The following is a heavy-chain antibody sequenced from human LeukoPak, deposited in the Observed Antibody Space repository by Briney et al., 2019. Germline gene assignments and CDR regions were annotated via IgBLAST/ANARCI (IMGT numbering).Heavy chain of an antibody. Sequence: GGSLRLSCAASGFTFSSYAMSWVRQAPGTGLEWVSGSGSGGSTYYADSVKGRFTISRDNSKNTLYLQMNSLRAEDTAVYYCAKDFWSGYYPNYWGQGTLVTVSS. J-gene: IGHJ4*02. CDR2: SGSGGST. CDR3: AKDFWSGYYPNY. D-gene: IGHD3-3*01. V-gene: IGHV3-23*01. CDR1: GFTFSSYA.